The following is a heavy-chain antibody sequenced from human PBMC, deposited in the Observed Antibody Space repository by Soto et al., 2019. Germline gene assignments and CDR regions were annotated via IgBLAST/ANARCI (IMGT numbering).Heavy chain of an antibody. CDR3: ASGYCSGGSCYSGPYFQH. Sequence: GESLKISCAASGLTVSSNYMSWARQAPGKGLEWVSVIYSGGSTYYADSVKGRFTISRDNSKNTLYLQMNSLRAEDTAVYYCASGYCSGGSCYSGPYFQHWGQGTLVTVSS. V-gene: IGHV3-66*01. CDR2: IYSGGST. D-gene: IGHD2-15*01. J-gene: IGHJ1*01. CDR1: GLTVSSNY.